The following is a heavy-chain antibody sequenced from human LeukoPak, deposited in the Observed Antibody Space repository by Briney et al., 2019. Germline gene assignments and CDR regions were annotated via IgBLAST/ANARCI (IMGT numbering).Heavy chain of an antibody. D-gene: IGHD3-22*01. V-gene: IGHV3-23*01. CDR1: GFTFSSYA. CDR3: ANQVGYYDSSGSFDY. J-gene: IGHJ4*02. CDR2: ISGSGGST. Sequence: XGSLRLSCAASGFTFSSYAMSWVRQAPGKGLEWVSAISGSGGSTYYADSVKGRFTISRDNSKNTLYLQMNSLRAEDTAVYYCANQVGYYDSSGSFDYWGQGTLVTVSS.